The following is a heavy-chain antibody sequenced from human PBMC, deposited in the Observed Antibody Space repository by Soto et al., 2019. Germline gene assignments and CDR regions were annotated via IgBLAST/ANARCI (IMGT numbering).Heavy chain of an antibody. CDR1: GYSFTTYC. CDR2: IDPSDSYT. D-gene: IGHD1-7*01. CDR3: ARDRNYGNDY. V-gene: IGHV5-10-1*01. J-gene: IGHJ4*02. Sequence: GESLKISCEGSGYSFTTYCISWVRQMPGKGLEWMGRIDPSDSYTNYSPSFQGHVTISADKSISTAYLQWSSLQASDTAVYYCARDRNYGNDYWGQGTLVTVSS.